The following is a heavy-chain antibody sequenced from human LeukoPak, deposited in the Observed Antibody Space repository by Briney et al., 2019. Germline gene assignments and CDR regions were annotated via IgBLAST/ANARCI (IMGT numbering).Heavy chain of an antibody. J-gene: IGHJ4*02. CDR3: AKDRDSSTWSFFDF. V-gene: IGHV3-30*18. D-gene: IGHD6-13*01. CDR2: GSHDGRNK. Sequence: GGSLRLSCVASGFIFRNYAMHWVRQAPGKGLGWVAVGSHDGRNKIYGDSVKGRFTISRDNSKNTVYLQMDNLRPEDTAVYYCAKDRDSSTWSFFDFWGQGTLVTVSS. CDR1: GFIFRNYA.